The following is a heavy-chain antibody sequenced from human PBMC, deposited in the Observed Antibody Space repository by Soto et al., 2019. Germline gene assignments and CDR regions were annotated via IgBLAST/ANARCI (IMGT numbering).Heavy chain of an antibody. D-gene: IGHD7-27*01. Sequence: VESGGGLVQPGGSLRLSCAASGFTFGDNWMHWVRQPPGKGPVWVSRISGDASSTSYADSVKGRFTISRDSAKNTVYLQMDSLRVEDTAVYYCTRGGTRTTYWGLFDSWGQGTLVTVSS. CDR3: TRGGTRTTYWGLFDS. CDR2: ISGDASST. CDR1: GFTFGDNW. V-gene: IGHV3-74*01. J-gene: IGHJ4*02.